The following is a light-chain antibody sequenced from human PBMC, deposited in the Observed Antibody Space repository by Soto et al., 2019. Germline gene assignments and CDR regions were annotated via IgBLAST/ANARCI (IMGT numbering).Light chain of an antibody. CDR2: VKSDGSH. CDR3: QTWGAGHVV. J-gene: IGLJ2*01. Sequence: QSVLTQSPSASASPGASVKLTCTLSSGHSSYAIAWHQQQPEKSPRYLMKVKSDGSHTKGDGIPDRFSGSSSGAERYLTISSLQSEDEADYYCQTWGAGHVVFGGGTKLTVL. CDR1: SGHSSYA. V-gene: IGLV4-69*01.